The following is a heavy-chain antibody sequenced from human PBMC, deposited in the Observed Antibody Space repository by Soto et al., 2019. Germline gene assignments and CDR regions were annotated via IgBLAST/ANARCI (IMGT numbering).Heavy chain of an antibody. J-gene: IGHJ6*02. D-gene: IGHD3-10*01. CDR2: ISGSGGTT. V-gene: IGHV3-23*01. CDR1: GFTFSSYA. Sequence: GGSLRLSCAASGFTFSSYAVSWVRQAPGKGLEWVSAISGSGGTTDYAAPVKGRFTISRDDSKNTLYLQMNSLKTEDTAVYYCTTGLEMVRGVITYTPYYYGMDVWGQGTTVTVSS. CDR3: TTGLEMVRGVITYTPYYYGMDV.